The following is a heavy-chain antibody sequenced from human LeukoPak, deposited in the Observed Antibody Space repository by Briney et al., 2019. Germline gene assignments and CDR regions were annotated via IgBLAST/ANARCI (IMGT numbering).Heavy chain of an antibody. V-gene: IGHV4-4*07. CDR2: IYTSGST. D-gene: IGHD2-8*01. J-gene: IGHJ6*02. CDR3: ARHIPGYCTNGVCYSDGMDV. Sequence: PSETLSLTCTVSGDSISSYYWSWIRQPAGKGLEWIGHIYTSGSTNYNPSLKSRVTISVDTSKNQFSLKLSSVTAADTAVYYCARHIPGYCTNGVCYSDGMDVWGQGTTVTVSS. CDR1: GDSISSYY.